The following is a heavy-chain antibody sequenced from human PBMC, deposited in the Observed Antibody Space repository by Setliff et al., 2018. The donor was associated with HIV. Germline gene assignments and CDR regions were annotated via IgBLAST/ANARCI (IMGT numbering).Heavy chain of an antibody. D-gene: IGHD2-15*01. V-gene: IGHV3-21*01. Sequence: GGSLRLSCAASGFTFSSYSMNWVRQAPGKGLEWVSSITRRSTYIYYADSVKGRFTISRDNAKNSLYLQLNSLRAEETAVYYCARDRGYCSGGSCHFDYWGQGTLVTVS. CDR3: ARDRGYCSGGSCHFDY. J-gene: IGHJ4*02. CDR1: GFTFSSYS. CDR2: ITRRSTYI.